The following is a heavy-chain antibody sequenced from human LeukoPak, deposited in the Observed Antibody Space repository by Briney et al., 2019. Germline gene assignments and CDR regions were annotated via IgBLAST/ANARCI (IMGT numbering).Heavy chain of an antibody. D-gene: IGHD3-10*01. V-gene: IGHV3-23*01. CDR2: ISGSGGST. CDR3: AKDQDYYGSGSPFDY. CDR1: GFTFSSYA. J-gene: IGHJ4*02. Sequence: PGGSLRLSCAASGFTFSSYAMSWVRQAPGKGLEWVSAISGSGGSTYYADSVKGRFTISRDNSKNTLYLQMNSLGAEDTAVYYCAKDQDYYGSGSPFDYWGQGTLVTVSS.